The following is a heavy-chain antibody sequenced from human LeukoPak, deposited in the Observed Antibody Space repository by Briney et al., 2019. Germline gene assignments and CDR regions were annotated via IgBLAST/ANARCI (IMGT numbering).Heavy chain of an antibody. CDR3: AYFLWSGYSYYFDY. J-gene: IGHJ4*02. Sequence: PSETLSLTCTVSGGSISSGSYYWSWIRQPAGKGLEWIGRIYTSGSTNYNPSLKSRVTISVDTSKNQFSLKLSSVTAADTAVYYCAYFLWSGYSYYFDYWGQGTLVTVSS. CDR2: IYTSGST. CDR1: GGSISSGSYY. D-gene: IGHD3-3*01. V-gene: IGHV4-61*02.